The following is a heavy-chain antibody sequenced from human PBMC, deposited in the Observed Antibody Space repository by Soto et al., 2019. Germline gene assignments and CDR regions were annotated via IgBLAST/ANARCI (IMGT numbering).Heavy chain of an antibody. CDR1: GYTFTSYD. CDR2: MNPNSGNT. D-gene: IGHD2-2*01. Sequence: QVQLVQSGAEVKKPGASVKVSCKASGYTFTSYDINWVRQATGQGLEWMGWMNPNSGNTGYAQKFQGRVTMTRNTSISTAYMELSSLRSEDTAVYYCARGRVRPRVPAALGGYYYYYMDVWCKGTTVTVSS. J-gene: IGHJ6*03. CDR3: ARGRVRPRVPAALGGYYYYYMDV. V-gene: IGHV1-8*01.